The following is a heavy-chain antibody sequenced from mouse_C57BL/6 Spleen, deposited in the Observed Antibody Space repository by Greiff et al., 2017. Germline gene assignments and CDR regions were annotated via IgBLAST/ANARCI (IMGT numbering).Heavy chain of an antibody. J-gene: IGHJ3*01. D-gene: IGHD3-2*02. CDR3: ARYHSSGYAWFAY. CDR2: IYPGDGDT. Sequence: VKLQESGPELVKPGASVKISCKASGYAFSSSWMNWVKQRPGKGLEWIGRIYPGDGDTNYNGKFKGKATLTADKSSSTAYMQLSSLTSEDSAVYFCARYHSSGYAWFAYWGQGTLVTVSA. V-gene: IGHV1-82*01. CDR1: GYAFSSSW.